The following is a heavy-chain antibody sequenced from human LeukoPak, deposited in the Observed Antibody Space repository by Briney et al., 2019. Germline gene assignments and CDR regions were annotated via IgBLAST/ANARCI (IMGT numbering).Heavy chain of an antibody. D-gene: IGHD5-12*01. CDR2: INHSGST. Sequence: SETLSLTCAVYGGSFSGYYWSWIRQPPGKGLEWIGEINHSGSTNYNPSLKSRVTISVDTSKNQFSLKLSSVTAADTAVYYCASLDFSYSGYEAGYYYFDYWGQGTLVTVSS. V-gene: IGHV4-34*01. CDR1: GGSFSGYY. CDR3: ASLDFSYSGYEAGYYYFDY. J-gene: IGHJ4*02.